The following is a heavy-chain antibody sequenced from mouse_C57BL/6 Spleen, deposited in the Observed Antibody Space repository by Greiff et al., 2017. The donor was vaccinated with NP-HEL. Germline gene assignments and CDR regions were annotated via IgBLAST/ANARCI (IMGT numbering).Heavy chain of an antibody. J-gene: IGHJ2*01. CDR2: IDPADSYT. CDR1: GFTFTSYC. CDR3: TSRISENFDY. V-gene: IGHV1-69*01. Sequence: VQLQQSGAELVMPGASVKLSCTASGFTFTSYCMHWVKQRPGQGLEWIGEIDPADSYTNYTSKFQGKSTMTADKSSNTAYMQLSSLTSEDSAVYYCTSRISENFDYWGQGTTLTVSS.